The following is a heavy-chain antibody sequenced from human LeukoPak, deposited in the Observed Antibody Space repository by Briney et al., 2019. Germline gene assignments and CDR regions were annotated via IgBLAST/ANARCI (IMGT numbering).Heavy chain of an antibody. D-gene: IGHD3-3*01. Sequence: ASVKVSCKASGYTFTGYDINWVRQATGQGLEWMGWMNPNSGNTGYAQKFQGRVTMTRNTSISTAYMELSSLSSEDTAVYYCAKRVVPYYDFWSGYSSYYYYYMDVWGKGTTVTVSS. J-gene: IGHJ6*03. V-gene: IGHV1-8*01. CDR1: GYTFTGYD. CDR2: MNPNSGNT. CDR3: AKRVVPYYDFWSGYSSYYYYYMDV.